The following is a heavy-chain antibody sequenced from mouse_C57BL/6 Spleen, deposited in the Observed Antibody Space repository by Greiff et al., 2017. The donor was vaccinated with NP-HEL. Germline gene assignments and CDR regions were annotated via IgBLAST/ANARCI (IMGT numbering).Heavy chain of an antibody. CDR2: IWSGGST. V-gene: IGHV2-2*01. Sequence: QVQLQQSGPGLVQPSQSLSITCTVSGFSLTSYGVHWVRQSPGKGLEWLGVIWSGGSTDYNAAFISRLSISKDNSKSQVFFKMNSLQADDTAIYYCARMFDGYSYFDYWGQGTTLTVSS. CDR3: ARMFDGYSYFDY. CDR1: GFSLTSYG. D-gene: IGHD2-3*01. J-gene: IGHJ2*01.